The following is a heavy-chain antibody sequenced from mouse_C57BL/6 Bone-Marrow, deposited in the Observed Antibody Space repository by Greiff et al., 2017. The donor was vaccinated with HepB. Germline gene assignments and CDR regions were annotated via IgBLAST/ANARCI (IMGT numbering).Heavy chain of an antibody. D-gene: IGHD3-2*02. CDR1: GYTFTSYW. Sequence: QVQLQQPGAELVMPGASVKLSCEASGYTFTSYWMHWVKQRPGQGLEWIGEIDPSDSYTNYNRKFKGKSTLTVDKSSSTAYMQLSSLTSEDSAVYYCASWGSSGYWAMDYWGQGTSVTVSS. J-gene: IGHJ4*01. V-gene: IGHV1-69*01. CDR3: ASWGSSGYWAMDY. CDR2: IDPSDSYT.